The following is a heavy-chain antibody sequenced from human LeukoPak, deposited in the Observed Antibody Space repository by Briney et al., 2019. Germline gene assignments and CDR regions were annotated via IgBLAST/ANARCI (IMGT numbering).Heavy chain of an antibody. J-gene: IGHJ5*01. CDR3: ARGRLTIFGVASTTSGRFDS. Sequence: TSETLSLTCGVDGGSFSNYYWSWIRQSPGRGLEWIGEVNDRGDTDYNPSLKSRVTISLDTSKNEFYLRLSSVTAADTSVYYCARGRLTIFGVASTTSGRFDSWGQGTLVTVSS. CDR1: GGSFSNYY. V-gene: IGHV4-34*01. CDR2: VNDRGDT. D-gene: IGHD3-3*01.